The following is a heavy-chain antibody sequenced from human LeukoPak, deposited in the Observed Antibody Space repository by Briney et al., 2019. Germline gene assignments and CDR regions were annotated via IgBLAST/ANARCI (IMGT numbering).Heavy chain of an antibody. D-gene: IGHD6-19*01. CDR1: GFTFSSYA. CDR3: AKGSSSGWSFDY. V-gene: IGHV3-23*01. J-gene: IGHJ4*02. Sequence: GSLRLSCAASGFTFSSYAMSWVRQAPGKGLEWVSASSGSGGSTYYADSVKGRFTISRDNSKNTLYLQMNSLRAEDTAVYYCAKGSSSGWSFDYWGQGTLVTVSS. CDR2: SSGSGGST.